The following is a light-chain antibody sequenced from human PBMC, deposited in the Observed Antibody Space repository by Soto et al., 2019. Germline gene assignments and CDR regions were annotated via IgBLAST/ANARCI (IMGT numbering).Light chain of an antibody. CDR3: TSYTTGRIWV. J-gene: IGLJ3*02. CDR2: EVT. Sequence: QSALTQPASVSGSPGQSITISCTGSSGDVGHYNYVSWYQQHPGKAPKLIIYEVTTRPSGVSNRFSGSKSGNTASLIISGLQAEDEDYYYCTSYTTGRIWVLGRGTKLTVL. CDR1: SGDVGHYNY. V-gene: IGLV2-14*01.